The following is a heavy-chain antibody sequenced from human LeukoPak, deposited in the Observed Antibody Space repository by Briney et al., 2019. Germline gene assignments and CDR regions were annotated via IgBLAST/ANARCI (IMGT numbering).Heavy chain of an antibody. CDR1: DDSITIYY. D-gene: IGHD3-22*01. J-gene: IGHJ6*03. CDR3: ARSPDGMPYYYDSSGYHRYYYYYMDV. Sequence: SETLSLTCTVSDDSITIYYWTWIRQPPGKGLEWIGYIDHTGSTNYNPSLNSRVTISRDTSKNHFSLELSSVTAADTAVYYCARSPDGMPYYYDSSGYHRYYYYYMDVWGKGTTVTISS. CDR2: IDHTGST. V-gene: IGHV4-59*01.